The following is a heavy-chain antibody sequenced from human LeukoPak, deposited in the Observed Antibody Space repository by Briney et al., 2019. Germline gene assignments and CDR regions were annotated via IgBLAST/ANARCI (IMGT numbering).Heavy chain of an antibody. D-gene: IGHD3-9*01. CDR1: GFTFSTYL. Sequence: PGGSLRLSCAASGFTFSTYLMHWVRQAPGKGLVWVSRINTDGSITIYADSVKGRFTISRDNAKNTLYLQMNSLRDEDTAVYYCASLGTLVPWGQGTLVTVSS. CDR3: ASLGTLVP. J-gene: IGHJ5*02. V-gene: IGHV3-74*01. CDR2: INTDGSIT.